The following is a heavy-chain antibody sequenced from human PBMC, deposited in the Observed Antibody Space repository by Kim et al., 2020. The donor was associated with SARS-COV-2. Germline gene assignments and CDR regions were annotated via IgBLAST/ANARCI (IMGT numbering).Heavy chain of an antibody. CDR3: ARREAGNSFDY. D-gene: IGHD1-26*01. V-gene: IGHV4-59*08. J-gene: IGHJ4*02. Sequence: NYNPSLKSRVTISVDTSKNQFSLKLSSVTAADTAVYYCARREAGNSFDYWGQGTLVTVSS.